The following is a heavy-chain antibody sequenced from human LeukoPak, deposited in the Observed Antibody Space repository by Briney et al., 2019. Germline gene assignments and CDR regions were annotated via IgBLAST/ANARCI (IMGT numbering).Heavy chain of an antibody. CDR2: IYYSGST. Sequence: SETLSLTCTVSGGSISSSSYYWGWLRQPPGKGLEWFGSIYYSGSTYYNPSLKSRVTISVDTSKNQFSLKLSSVTAADTAVYYCARHDFGGPDYWGQGTLVTVSS. CDR3: ARHDFGGPDY. CDR1: GGSISSSSYY. J-gene: IGHJ4*02. D-gene: IGHD4-23*01. V-gene: IGHV4-39*01.